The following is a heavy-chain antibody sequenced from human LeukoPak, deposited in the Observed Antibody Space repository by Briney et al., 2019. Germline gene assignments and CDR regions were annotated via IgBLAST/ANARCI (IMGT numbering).Heavy chain of an antibody. V-gene: IGHV4-34*01. CDR1: GGSFSGYY. CDR2: INHSGST. CDR3: ARHTYDSSGYYLYYFDY. J-gene: IGHJ4*02. D-gene: IGHD3-22*01. Sequence: SETLSLTCAVYGGSFSGYYWSWIRQPPGKGLEWIGEINHSGSTNYNPSLKSRVTISVDTSKNQFSLKLSSVTAADTAVYYCARHTYDSSGYYLYYFDYWGQGTLVTVSS.